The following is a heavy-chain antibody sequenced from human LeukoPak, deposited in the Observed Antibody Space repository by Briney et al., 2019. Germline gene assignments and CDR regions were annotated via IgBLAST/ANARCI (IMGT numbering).Heavy chain of an antibody. CDR1: GYTFTSYG. Sequence: ASVKVSCEASGYTFTSYGISWVRQAPGQGLEWMGWISAYNGNTNYAQKLQGRVTMTTDTSTSTAYMELRSLRSDDTAVYYCARERRGSGSYPFDYWGQGTLVTVSS. J-gene: IGHJ4*02. CDR2: ISAYNGNT. V-gene: IGHV1-18*01. D-gene: IGHD3-10*01. CDR3: ARERRGSGSYPFDY.